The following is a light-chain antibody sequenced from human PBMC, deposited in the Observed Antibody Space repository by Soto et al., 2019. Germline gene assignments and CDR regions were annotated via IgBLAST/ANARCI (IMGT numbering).Light chain of an antibody. CDR2: DAS. CDR1: QSVSSY. V-gene: IGKV3-11*01. J-gene: IGKJ4*01. CDR3: QQRSNWPFT. Sequence: EIVLTQSPATLSLSPGERATISCRASQSVSSYLAWYQQKPGQAPRLLIYDASNRATGIPARFSGRGSGTDFTLTISSLEPEDFAVYYCQQRSNWPFTFGGGTKVDIK.